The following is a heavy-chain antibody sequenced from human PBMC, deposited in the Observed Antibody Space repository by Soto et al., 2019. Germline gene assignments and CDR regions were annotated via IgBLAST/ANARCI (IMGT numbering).Heavy chain of an antibody. V-gene: IGHV1-69*13. CDR3: ARLNSRSHSSGWLSPDYYYYGMDV. CDR2: IIPIFGTA. CDR1: GGTFSSYA. Sequence: SVKVSCKASGGTFSSYAISWVRQAPGQGLEWMGGIIPIFGTANYAQKFQGRVTITADESTSTAYMELSSLRSEGTAVYYCARLNSRSHSSGWLSPDYYYYGMDVWGQGTTVTAP. D-gene: IGHD6-19*01. J-gene: IGHJ6*02.